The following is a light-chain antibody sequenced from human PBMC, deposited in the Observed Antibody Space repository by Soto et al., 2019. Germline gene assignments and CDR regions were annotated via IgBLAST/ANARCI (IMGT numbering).Light chain of an antibody. CDR2: GAS. CDR1: QSVNSN. CDR3: QQYNKWQWT. J-gene: IGKJ1*01. V-gene: IGKV3-15*01. Sequence: EIVMTQSPATLSVSPGERATLSCRASQSVNSNLAWYQQKPGQAPRLLIYGASNRATGIPARFSGSESGTEFTLTISSLQSEDFAVYYCQQYNKWQWTFGQGTKVEIK.